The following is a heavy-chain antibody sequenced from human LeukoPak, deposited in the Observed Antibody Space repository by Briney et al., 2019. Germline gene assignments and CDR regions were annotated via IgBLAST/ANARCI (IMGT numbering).Heavy chain of an antibody. Sequence: SATLSLTCSVSTDSTNVYYWSWIWQSPRKGLQWIGHIYHSGTTDYNPSLKSRVTLSIDMSKKEFSLKLTSVTVADTAMYFCVRLRWELLAPYFDHWGQGAFVIVSS. D-gene: IGHD2-15*01. J-gene: IGHJ4*02. CDR1: TDSTNVYY. CDR3: VRLRWELLAPYFDH. CDR2: IYHSGTT. V-gene: IGHV4-59*01.